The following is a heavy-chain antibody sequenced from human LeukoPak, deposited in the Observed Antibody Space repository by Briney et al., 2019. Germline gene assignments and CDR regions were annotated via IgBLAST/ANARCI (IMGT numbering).Heavy chain of an antibody. CDR2: INPNTGST. D-gene: IGHD6-19*01. V-gene: IGHV1-46*01. Sequence: APVKRSCKASGYTFTSYYMHWVRQTPGQGLEWMGIINPNTGSTDYAQKFQGRVTMTRDTSTSTVYMELSSLRSEDTAVYYCARLVSGWNWFDLWGQGSLVTVSS. J-gene: IGHJ5*02. CDR1: GYTFTSYY. CDR3: ARLVSGWNWFDL.